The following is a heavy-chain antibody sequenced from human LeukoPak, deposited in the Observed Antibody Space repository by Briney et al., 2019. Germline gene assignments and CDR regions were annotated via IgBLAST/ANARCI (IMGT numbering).Heavy chain of an antibody. J-gene: IGHJ4*02. Sequence: PGGSLRLSCATSGFTFSDYWMSWVRQAPGKGLEWVAVIWFDGSNKYYADSVKGRFTISRDNSKNTLYLQMNSLRAEDTAVYYCARDDAQYYDSPRPLDYWGQGTLVTVSS. D-gene: IGHD3-22*01. CDR2: IWFDGSNK. CDR1: GFTFSDYW. V-gene: IGHV3-33*01. CDR3: ARDDAQYYDSPRPLDY.